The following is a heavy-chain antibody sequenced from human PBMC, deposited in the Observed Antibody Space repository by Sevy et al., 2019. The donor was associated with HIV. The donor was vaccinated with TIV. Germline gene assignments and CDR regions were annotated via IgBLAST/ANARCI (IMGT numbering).Heavy chain of an antibody. Sequence: GGSLRISCAASGLNFNDYTMNWVRQAPGKGLEWVSFISWDGSSTYYADSVKGRFTISRENTKNSLFLQMNSLRTEDTAWYYCTKGGVSAGYAYDIWGQGTMVTVSS. J-gene: IGHJ3*02. CDR2: ISWDGSST. CDR1: GLNFNDYT. CDR3: TKGGVSAGYAYDI. D-gene: IGHD2-2*01. V-gene: IGHV3-43*01.